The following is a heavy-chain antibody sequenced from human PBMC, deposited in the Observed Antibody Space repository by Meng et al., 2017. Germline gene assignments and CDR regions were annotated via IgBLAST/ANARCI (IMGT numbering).Heavy chain of an antibody. CDR2: INPNSGGT. CDR1: GYTFTGYY. V-gene: IGHV1-2*06. Sequence: ASVKVSCKASGYTFTGYYMHWVRQAPGQGLEWMGRINPNSGGTNYAQKFQGRVTMTRDTSISTAYMELSRLRSDDTAVYYCARSPPVDSSGWCHYWGQGTLVTVSS. J-gene: IGHJ4*02. CDR3: ARSPPVDSSGWCHY. D-gene: IGHD6-19*01.